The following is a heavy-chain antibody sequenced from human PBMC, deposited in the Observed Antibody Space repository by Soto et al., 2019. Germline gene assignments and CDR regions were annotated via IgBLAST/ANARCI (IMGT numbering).Heavy chain of an antibody. CDR1: GFTFSSYA. D-gene: IGHD3-10*01. J-gene: IGHJ4*02. CDR2: ISYDGSNK. Sequence: GGSLRLSCAASGFTFSSYAMHWVRQAPGMGLEWVAVISYDGSNKYYADSVKGRFTTSRDNSKNTLYLQMNSLRAEDTAVYYCARDSSRLLWFGELYPFEYWGQGTLVTVSS. CDR3: ARDSSRLLWFGELYPFEY. V-gene: IGHV3-30-3*01.